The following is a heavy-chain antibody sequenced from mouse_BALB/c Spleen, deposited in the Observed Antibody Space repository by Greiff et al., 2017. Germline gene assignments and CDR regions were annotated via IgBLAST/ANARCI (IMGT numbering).Heavy chain of an antibody. D-gene: IGHD3-1*01. CDR2: ISSGSSTI. V-gene: IGHV5-17*02. CDR1: GFTFSSFG. J-gene: IGHJ4*01. CDR3: ARYGLYAMDY. Sequence: VQLKESGGGLVQPGGSRKLSCAASGFTFSSFGMHWVRQAPEKGLEWVAYISSGSSTIYYADTVKGRFTISRDNPKNTLFLQMTSLRSEDTAMYYCARYGLYAMDYWGQGTSVTVSS.